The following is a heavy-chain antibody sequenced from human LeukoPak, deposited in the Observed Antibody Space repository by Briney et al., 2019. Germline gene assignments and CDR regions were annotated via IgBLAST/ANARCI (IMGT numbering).Heavy chain of an antibody. CDR1: GYTFTGYY. CDR3: VREGLVEMATIFDY. J-gene: IGHJ4*02. Sequence: ASVKVSCKASGYTFTGYYMHWVRQAPGQGLEWMGWINPNSGGTNYAQKFQGRVTMTRDTSISTAYMELSRLRSDDTAVYYCVREGLVEMATIFDYWGQGTLVTVSS. CDR2: INPNSGGT. D-gene: IGHD5-24*01. V-gene: IGHV1-2*02.